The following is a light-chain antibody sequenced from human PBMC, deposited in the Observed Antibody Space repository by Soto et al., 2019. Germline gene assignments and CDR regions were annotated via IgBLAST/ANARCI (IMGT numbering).Light chain of an antibody. CDR1: QSIGTW. V-gene: IGKV1-5*03. CDR3: QQYDSMST. J-gene: IGKJ2*01. CDR2: KAS. Sequence: DIQMTQSPSTLSASVGDRVSITCRASQSIGTWLAWYQQKPGKAPKLLIYKASTLQTGVPSRFDGSGSGTEFTLTISRLQPDDFATYYCQQYDSMSTFGQGTKLEIK.